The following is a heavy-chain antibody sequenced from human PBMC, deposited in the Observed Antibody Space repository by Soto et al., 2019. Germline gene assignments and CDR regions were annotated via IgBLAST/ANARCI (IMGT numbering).Heavy chain of an antibody. V-gene: IGHV1-3*01. CDR2: INAGNGNT. CDR1: GYTFTSYA. Sequence: ASVKVSCKASGYTFTSYAMHWVRQAPGQRLEWMGWINAGNGNTKYSQKFQGRVTITRDTSASTAYMELSSLRSEDTAVYYCARGAGRLLEWLLTDNFDYWGQGNLVTVSS. CDR3: ARGAGRLLEWLLTDNFDY. J-gene: IGHJ4*02. D-gene: IGHD3-3*01.